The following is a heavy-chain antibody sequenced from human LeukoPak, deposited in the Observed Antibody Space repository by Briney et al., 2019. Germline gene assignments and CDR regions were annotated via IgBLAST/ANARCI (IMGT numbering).Heavy chain of an antibody. Sequence: PGGSLRLSCAASGFPFSSYWMLRARQAPGKGLVWVSRITSDGTTSYADSVKGRFTISRDNAKNTLYLQLNSLRAEDTAVYYCARIDWVTDFWGQGTVVTVSS. D-gene: IGHD2-21*01. V-gene: IGHV3-74*01. CDR1: GFPFSSYW. CDR2: ITSDGTT. J-gene: IGHJ4*02. CDR3: ARIDWVTDF.